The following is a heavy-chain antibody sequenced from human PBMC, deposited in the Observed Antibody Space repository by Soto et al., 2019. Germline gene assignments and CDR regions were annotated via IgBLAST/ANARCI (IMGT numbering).Heavy chain of an antibody. CDR2: INSDGSVS. V-gene: IGHV3-74*02. CDR1: GFTFSNYW. J-gene: IGHJ6*03. Sequence: EVQLVESGGGLVQPGGSLRLSCAASGFTFSNYWMYWVRQAPGKGLEGVSRINSDGSVSSHADSVRGRLTISRDNVKNTLYLHMESLRAEVTAVYFCARGDCVGGTCYSLAGSFYFYLDVWGEGTTVAVFS. D-gene: IGHD2-15*01. CDR3: ARGDCVGGTCYSLAGSFYFYLDV.